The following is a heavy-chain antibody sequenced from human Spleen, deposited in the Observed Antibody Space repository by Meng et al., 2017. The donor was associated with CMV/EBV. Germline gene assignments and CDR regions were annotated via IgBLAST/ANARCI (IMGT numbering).Heavy chain of an antibody. J-gene: IGHJ5*02. CDR3: ARATREEYISSSDWFDP. Sequence: SETLSLTFTVSGDSISSYYWSWIRQPPGKGLEWIGYIYYSGSTNYNPSLKSRVTISVDTSKNQFSLKLSSVTAADTAVYYCARATREEYISSSDWFDPWGQGTLVTVSS. CDR2: IYYSGST. V-gene: IGHV4-59*01. D-gene: IGHD6-6*01. CDR1: GDSISSYY.